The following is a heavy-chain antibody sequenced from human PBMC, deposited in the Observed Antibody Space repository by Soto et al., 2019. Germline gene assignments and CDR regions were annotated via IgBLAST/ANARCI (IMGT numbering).Heavy chain of an antibody. V-gene: IGHV3-21*01. CDR3: ARDPREYYYDSSGYYPFDY. CDR2: ISSSSSYI. CDR1: GFTFSSYS. J-gene: IGHJ4*02. D-gene: IGHD3-22*01. Sequence: GGSLRLSCVGSGFTFSSYSMNWVRQAPGKGLEWVSSISSSSSYIYYADSVKGRFTISRDNAKNSLYLQMNSLRAEDTAVYYCARDPREYYYDSSGYYPFDYWGQGTLVTGSS.